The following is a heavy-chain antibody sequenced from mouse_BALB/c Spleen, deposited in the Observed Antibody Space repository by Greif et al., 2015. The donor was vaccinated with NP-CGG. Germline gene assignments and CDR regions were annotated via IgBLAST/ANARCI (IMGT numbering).Heavy chain of an antibody. CDR1: GFAFSSYD. CDR2: ISSGGGST. J-gene: IGHJ2*01. D-gene: IGHD3-1*01. CDR3: ARHGLRRALDY. V-gene: IGHV5-12-1*01. Sequence: EVQVVESGGGLVKPGGSLKLSCAASGFAFSSYDMSWVRQTPEKRLEWVAYISSGGGSTYYPDTVKGRFTIPRDNAKNTLYLQMSSLKSEDTAMYYCARHGLRRALDYWGQGTTLTVSS.